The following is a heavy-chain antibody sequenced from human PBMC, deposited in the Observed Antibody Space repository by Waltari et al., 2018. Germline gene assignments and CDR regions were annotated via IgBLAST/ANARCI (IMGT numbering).Heavy chain of an antibody. Sequence: EVQLVESGGVVVQPGGSLRLSCAASGFTFDDYTMHWVRQAPGKGLEWVSLISWDGGSTYYADSGKGRFTIARDNSKNSLYLQMNSLRTEDTALYYWAKDKVRYYYGSGSWDYWGQGTLVTVSS. V-gene: IGHV3-43*01. D-gene: IGHD3-10*01. CDR3: AKDKVRYYYGSGSWDY. J-gene: IGHJ4*02. CDR2: ISWDGGST. CDR1: GFTFDDYT.